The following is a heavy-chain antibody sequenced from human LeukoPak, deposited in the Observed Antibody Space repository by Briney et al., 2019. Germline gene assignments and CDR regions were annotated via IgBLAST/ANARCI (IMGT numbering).Heavy chain of an antibody. Sequence: GASVKVSCKASGGTFSSYAISWVRQAPGQALEWMGGNIPIFGTANYAQKFQGRVTITADESTSTAYMELSSLRSEDTAVYYCARDPHSDWNWFDPWGQGTLVTVSS. CDR1: GGTFSSYA. CDR3: ARDPHSDWNWFDP. J-gene: IGHJ5*02. CDR2: NIPIFGTA. V-gene: IGHV1-69*01. D-gene: IGHD3/OR15-3a*01.